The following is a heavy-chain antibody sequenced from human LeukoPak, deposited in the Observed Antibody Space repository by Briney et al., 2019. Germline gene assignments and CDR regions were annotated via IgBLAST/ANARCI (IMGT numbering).Heavy chain of an antibody. V-gene: IGHV3-23*01. Sequence: GGSLRLSCAASGFTFSSHAMSWVRQAPGKGLEWVSKISDSGSNTYSADSVKGRFTISRDKFKNTLYLQMNSLRAEDTAVYYCARIAASTGAYWGQGTLVTVSS. CDR3: ARIAASTGAY. CDR2: ISDSGSNT. CDR1: GFTFSSHA. J-gene: IGHJ4*02.